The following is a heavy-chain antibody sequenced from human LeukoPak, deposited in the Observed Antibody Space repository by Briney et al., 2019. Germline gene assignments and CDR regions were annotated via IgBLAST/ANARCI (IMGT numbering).Heavy chain of an antibody. J-gene: IGHJ5*02. D-gene: IGHD2-2*01. Sequence: PSETLSLTCTVSGDSMTNYYWNWIRQPPGKGLEWIGYVYYSGYTRYNPSLRSRVTISLDTSKNQFSLNLSSVTAADTALYYCARQSQGYCSTASCHTWFDPWGQGTLVTVSS. V-gene: IGHV4-59*08. CDR3: ARQSQGYCSTASCHTWFDP. CDR1: GDSMTNYY. CDR2: VYYSGYT.